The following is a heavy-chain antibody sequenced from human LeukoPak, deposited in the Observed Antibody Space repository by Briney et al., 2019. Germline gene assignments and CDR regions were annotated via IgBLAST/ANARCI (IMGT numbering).Heavy chain of an antibody. V-gene: IGHV4-59*08. D-gene: IGHD5-18*01. CDR2: IYYSGST. Sequence: SETLSLTCTVSGGSISSYYWSWIRRPPGKGLEWIGYIYYSGSTNYNPSLKSRVTISVDTSKNQFSLKLSSVTAADTAIYYCARRNGYTYGYYFDYWGQGTLVTVSS. CDR1: GGSISSYY. CDR3: ARRNGYTYGYYFDY. J-gene: IGHJ4*02.